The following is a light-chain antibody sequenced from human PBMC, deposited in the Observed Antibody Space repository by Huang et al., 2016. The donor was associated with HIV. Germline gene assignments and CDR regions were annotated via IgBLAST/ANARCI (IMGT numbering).Light chain of an antibody. V-gene: IGKV3D-15*01. CDR1: QGVSNN. CDR2: GAS. CDR3: QHYNNWPPWT. Sequence: EIVMTQSPATLSVSPGERATLSCRASQGVSNNIAWYQQKPGQTPRFLIHGASTRATGIAAKFSGRGAGTDFTLTITSLQLEDSAVYYCQHYNNWPPWTFGPGTQVEI. J-gene: IGKJ1*01.